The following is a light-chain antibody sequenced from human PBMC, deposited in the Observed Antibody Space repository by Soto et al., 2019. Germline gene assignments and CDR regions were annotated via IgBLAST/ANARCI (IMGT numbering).Light chain of an antibody. CDR3: NSYAGSNVYV. J-gene: IGLJ1*01. V-gene: IGLV1-40*01. Sequence: QSVLTQPPSVSGAPGQRVIISCTGSSANIGAGYDVHWYQQLPGTAPKLLIYGNHNRPSGVPDRFSGSKSGNTASLTVSGLQAEDEADYYCNSYAGSNVYVFGTGTKLTVL. CDR1: SANIGAGYD. CDR2: GNH.